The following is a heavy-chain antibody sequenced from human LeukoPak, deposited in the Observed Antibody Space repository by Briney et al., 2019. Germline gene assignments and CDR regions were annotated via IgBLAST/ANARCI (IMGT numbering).Heavy chain of an antibody. J-gene: IGHJ6*02. CDR1: DGSISSSTYF. V-gene: IGHV4-39*07. CDR2: IYDTGST. Sequence: PSETLSLTCTVSDGSISSSTYFWGWIRQPPGKGLEWIGNIYDTGSTYYNPSLKSRVTISVDRSNNQFSLKLSSVTAADTAVYYCARGLARGYYYGMDVWGQGTTVTVSS. D-gene: IGHD3-3*02. CDR3: ARGLARGYYYGMDV.